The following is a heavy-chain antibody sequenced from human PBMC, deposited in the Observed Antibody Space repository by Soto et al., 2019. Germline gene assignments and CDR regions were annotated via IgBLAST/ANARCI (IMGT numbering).Heavy chain of an antibody. D-gene: IGHD3-22*01. CDR2: ITGDGHRT. Sequence: EVQLLESGGGLVQPGGSLRLSCTASGFTFSGYAMSWVRQSPGKELEWVAAITGDGHRTYYADSVEGRFTISRDNSKKTLFLQMNSLRTEDTAIYHRAKRDYYDSATFSPLFESWGQGVLVTVSS. J-gene: IGHJ4*02. CDR3: AKRDYYDSATFSPLFES. CDR1: GFTFSGYA. V-gene: IGHV3-23*01.